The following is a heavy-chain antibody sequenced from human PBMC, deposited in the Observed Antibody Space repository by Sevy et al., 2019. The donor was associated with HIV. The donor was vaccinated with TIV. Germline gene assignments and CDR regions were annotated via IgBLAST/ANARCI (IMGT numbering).Heavy chain of an antibody. D-gene: IGHD3-22*01. J-gene: IGHJ4*02. CDR1: GYTFSNYG. V-gene: IGHV1-18*01. Sequence: ASVKVSCQASGYTFSNYGVTWVRQAPGQGLEWMGWISGYNRNTKYAQKFQDRVIMTTDTATGTAYMELRSLRSDDTAVYYCVRDESFSLIVVDPDYWGQGTLVTVSS. CDR3: VRDESFSLIVVDPDY. CDR2: ISGYNRNT.